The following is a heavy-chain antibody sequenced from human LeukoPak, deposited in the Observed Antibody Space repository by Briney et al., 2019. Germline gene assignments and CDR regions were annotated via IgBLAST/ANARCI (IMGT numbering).Heavy chain of an antibody. D-gene: IGHD3-10*01. CDR2: VYYSGTT. CDR1: GGSMESFY. Sequence: SETLSLTCTVSGGSMESFYWSWIRQSPGGGLEWIGYVYYSGTTNYNPSIRSRLTISLDTSKNQFSLKLSSVTAADTAVYYCARLARLTLIRGVTAYHSLDVWGKGTKVTVSS. CDR3: ARLARLTLIRGVTAYHSLDV. J-gene: IGHJ6*04. V-gene: IGHV4-59*01.